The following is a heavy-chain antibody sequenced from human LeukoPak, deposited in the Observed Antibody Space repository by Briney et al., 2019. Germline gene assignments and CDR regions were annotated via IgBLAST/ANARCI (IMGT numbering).Heavy chain of an antibody. CDR3: ARDATTIVVVTAIPQYYFDY. CDR1: GFTFSSYA. CDR2: ISYDGSNK. J-gene: IGHJ4*02. V-gene: IGHV3-30-3*01. D-gene: IGHD2-21*02. Sequence: PGRSLRLSCAASGFTFSSYAMHWVRQAPGKGLEWVAVISYDGSNKYYADSVKGRFTISRDNSKNTLYLQMNSLRAEDTAVYYCARDATTIVVVTAIPQYYFDYWGQGTLVTVSS.